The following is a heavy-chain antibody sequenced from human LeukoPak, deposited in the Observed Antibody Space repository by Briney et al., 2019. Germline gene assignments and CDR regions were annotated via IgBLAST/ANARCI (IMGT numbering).Heavy chain of an antibody. CDR2: IIPIFGTA. J-gene: IGHJ5*02. D-gene: IGHD6-19*01. CDR3: AKDSNLHGWSWFDP. Sequence: ASVKVSCKASGGTFSSYAISWVRQAPGQGLEWMGGIIPIFGTANYAQKFQGRVTITADESTSTAYMELSSLRSEDTAVYYCAKDSNLHGWSWFDPWGQGTLVTVSS. CDR1: GGTFSSYA. V-gene: IGHV1-69*13.